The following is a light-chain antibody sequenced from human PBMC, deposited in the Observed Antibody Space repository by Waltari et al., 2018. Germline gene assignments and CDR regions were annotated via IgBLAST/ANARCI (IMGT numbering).Light chain of an antibody. CDR3: CSYADTSTYV. CDR2: DCY. CDR1: SSDVGNYNY. J-gene: IGLJ1*01. V-gene: IGLV2-11*01. Sequence: QSALTQPRSVSGSPGQSVTISCTGTSSDVGNYNYVSWYQQHPGKAPKVIIYDCYKRPSGVPGRFSGAKSGNTASLTISGLQAEDGADYYCCSYADTSTYVFGTGTQVLVL.